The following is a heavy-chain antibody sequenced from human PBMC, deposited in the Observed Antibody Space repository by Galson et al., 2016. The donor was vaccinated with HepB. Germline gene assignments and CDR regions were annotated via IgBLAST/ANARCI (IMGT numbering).Heavy chain of an antibody. CDR2: IDPSDSDV. CDR3: ARHATEDPLGDYFEP. D-gene: IGHD2-15*01. J-gene: IGHJ5*02. Sequence: QSGAEVKKPGESLKISCKGSGYSFTTYWISWARQMPGKGLEWMGKIDPSDSDVYYSPSFQGHVTFSVNRSITTAYLQWSGLKASDTAIYYCARHATEDPLGDYFEPWGQGTPVIVSS. V-gene: IGHV5-10-1*01. CDR1: GYSFTTYW.